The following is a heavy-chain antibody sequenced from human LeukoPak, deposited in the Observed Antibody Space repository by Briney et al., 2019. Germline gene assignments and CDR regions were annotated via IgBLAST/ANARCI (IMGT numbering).Heavy chain of an antibody. J-gene: IGHJ6*03. D-gene: IGHD1-26*01. V-gene: IGHV3-21*01. Sequence: SGGSLRLSCAASGFTFSSYSMNWVRQAPGKGLEWVSSISSSSSYIYYADSVKGRFTISRDNAKNSLYLQMNSLRAEDTAVYYCARDTEGATFAYYYYYMDVWGKGTTVTVSS. CDR2: ISSSSSYI. CDR1: GFTFSSYS. CDR3: ARDTEGATFAYYYYYMDV.